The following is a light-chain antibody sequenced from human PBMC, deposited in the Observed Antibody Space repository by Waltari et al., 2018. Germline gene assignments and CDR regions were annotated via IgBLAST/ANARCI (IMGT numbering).Light chain of an antibody. J-gene: IGKJ2*01. Sequence: IVMTQSPVTLSVSPGEGATLSCRASQSIRSSLAWYQQRPCQAPRLLIYGASTRATGSAARFRGSGYGTEFSLTISSLQSEDFGIYYCQHYVGWPPAYTFGQGTKLEIK. CDR1: QSIRSS. V-gene: IGKV3-15*01. CDR3: QHYVGWPPAYT. CDR2: GAS.